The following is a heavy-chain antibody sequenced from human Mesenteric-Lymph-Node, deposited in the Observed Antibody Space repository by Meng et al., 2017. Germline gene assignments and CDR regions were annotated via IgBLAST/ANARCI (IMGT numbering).Heavy chain of an antibody. CDR2: IYSGGST. Sequence: GESLKISCAASGFTVSSNYMSWVRQAPGKGLEWVSVIYSGGSTYYADSVKGRFTISRDNSKNTLYLQMNSLRAEDTAVYYCARNGYTSGWYRNWGQGTRVTSSS. J-gene: IGHJ4*02. V-gene: IGHV3-53*01. D-gene: IGHD6-19*01. CDR1: GFTVSSNY. CDR3: ARNGYTSGWYRN.